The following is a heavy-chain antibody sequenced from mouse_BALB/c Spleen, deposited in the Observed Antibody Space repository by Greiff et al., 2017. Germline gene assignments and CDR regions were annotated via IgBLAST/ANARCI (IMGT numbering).Heavy chain of an antibody. Sequence: EVKLLESGPDLVKPSQSLSLTCTVTGYSITSGYSWHWIRQFPGNKLEWMGYIHYSGSTNYNPSLKSRISITRDTSKNQFFLQLNSETTEDTATYYCSLVRHGENAMDYWGQGTSVTVSS. D-gene: IGHD1-2*01. V-gene: IGHV3-1*02. CDR3: SLVRHGENAMDY. J-gene: IGHJ4*01. CDR1: GYSITSGYS. CDR2: IHYSGST.